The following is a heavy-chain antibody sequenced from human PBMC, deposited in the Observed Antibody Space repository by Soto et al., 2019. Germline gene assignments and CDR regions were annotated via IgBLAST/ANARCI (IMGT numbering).Heavy chain of an antibody. D-gene: IGHD1-26*01. J-gene: IGHJ4*02. CDR1: GFTFSIYG. CDR2: IWYDGSNK. CDR3: AKDLSTSGSLYYFDY. V-gene: IGHV3-33*03. Sequence: GGSLRLSCAASGFTFSIYGMHWVRQAPGKGLEWVAVIWYDGSNKYYADSVKGRFTISRDNAKNSLYLQMNSLRPEDTALYYCAKDLSTSGSLYYFDYWGQGALVTVSS.